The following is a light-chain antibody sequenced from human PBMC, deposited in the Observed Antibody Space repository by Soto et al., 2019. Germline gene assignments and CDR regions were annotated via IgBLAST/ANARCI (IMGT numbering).Light chain of an antibody. Sequence: QPVLTQSPSASASLGASVKLTCTLSSGHSSYAIAWHQQQPEKGPRYLMKLSSDGSHSKGDGIPDRLPGSSSGAERYLTISCLQAEDEADCYCQTWGTGLGVFGGGPQLTDL. V-gene: IGLV4-69*01. CDR2: LSSDGSH. CDR1: SGHSSYA. CDR3: QTWGTGLGV. J-gene: IGLJ2*01.